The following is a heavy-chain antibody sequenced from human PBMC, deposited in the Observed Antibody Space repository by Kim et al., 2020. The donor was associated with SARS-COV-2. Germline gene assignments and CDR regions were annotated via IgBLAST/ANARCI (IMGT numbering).Heavy chain of an antibody. D-gene: IGHD4-17*01. V-gene: IGHV4-34*01. CDR3: LRAKSTVSGYYYYYYGTDV. CDR2: INHSGST. Sequence: SETLSLTCAVYVGSFSGYYWCWSRRPPARRLEGSGEINHSGSTNYNTPLNSRVTISVDTSKNQFSLQLSSVTAADTAVYYCLRAKSTVSGYYYYYYGTDVWGQRSKVTVSS. J-gene: IGHJ6*01. CDR1: VGSFSGYY.